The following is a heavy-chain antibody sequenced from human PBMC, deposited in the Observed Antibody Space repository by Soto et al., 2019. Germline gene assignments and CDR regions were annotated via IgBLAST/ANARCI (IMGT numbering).Heavy chain of an antibody. J-gene: IGHJ6*02. Sequence: ASVKVCCKASGYTFTSYGISWVRQAPGQGLEWMGWISAYNGNTNYAQKLQDRVTMTRDTSTSTAYMELRSLRSDDTAVYYCARDPGVHSGSWSGTYYYYGMDVWG. D-gene: IGHD6-13*01. V-gene: IGHV1-18*01. CDR3: ARDPGVHSGSWSGTYYYYGMDV. CDR1: GYTFTSYG. CDR2: ISAYNGNT.